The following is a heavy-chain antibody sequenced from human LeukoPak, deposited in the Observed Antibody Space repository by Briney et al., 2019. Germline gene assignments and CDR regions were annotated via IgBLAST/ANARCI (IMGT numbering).Heavy chain of an antibody. J-gene: IGHJ6*02. CDR1: GFTFSSYG. D-gene: IGHD5-18*01. CDR3: ARETVDTAIYYYYGMDV. V-gene: IGHV3-33*01. Sequence: PERSLRLSCAASGFTFSSYGMHWVRQAPGKGLEWVAVIWYDGSNKYYADSVKGRFTISRDNSKNTLYLQMNSLRAEDTAVYYCARETVDTAIYYYYGMDVWGQGATVTVSS. CDR2: IWYDGSNK.